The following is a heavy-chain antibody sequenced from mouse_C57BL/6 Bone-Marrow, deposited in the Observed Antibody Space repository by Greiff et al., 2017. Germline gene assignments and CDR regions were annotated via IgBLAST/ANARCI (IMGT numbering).Heavy chain of an antibody. J-gene: IGHJ1*03. CDR1: GFTFNTYA. CDR3: VRDYGSSYKWYFDV. D-gene: IGHD1-1*01. V-gene: IGHV10-3*01. CDR2: IRSKSSNYAT. Sequence: EVKVVESGGGLVQPKGSLKLSCAASGFTFNTYAMHWVRQAPGKGLEWVARIRSKSSNYATYYADSVKDRFTISRDDSQSMLYLQMNNLKTEDTAMYYCVRDYGSSYKWYFDVWGTGTTVTVSS.